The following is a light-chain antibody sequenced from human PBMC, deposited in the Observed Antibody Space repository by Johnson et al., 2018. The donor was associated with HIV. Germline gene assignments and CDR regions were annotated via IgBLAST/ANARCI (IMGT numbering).Light chain of an antibody. CDR3: GTWDSSLSADVV. CDR2: DNN. Sequence: QSVLTQPPSVSAAPGQKVTISCSGSSSNIGNNYVSWYQQLPGTAPKLLIYDNNKRPSGIPDRFSASKSATTATLGITGLQTGDEADYYCGTWDSSLSADVVFGTGTEVTVL. V-gene: IGLV1-51*01. J-gene: IGLJ1*01. CDR1: SSNIGNNY.